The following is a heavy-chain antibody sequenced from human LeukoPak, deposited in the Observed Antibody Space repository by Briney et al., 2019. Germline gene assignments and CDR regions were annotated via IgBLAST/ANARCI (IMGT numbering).Heavy chain of an antibody. D-gene: IGHD3-10*01. Sequence: ASVKVSCKASGYTFTSYDINWVRQATGQGLEWMGWISAYNGNTNYAQKLQGRVTMTTDTSTSTAYMELRSLRSDDTAVYYCARDYGSGSHNWFDPWGQGTLVTVSS. CDR3: ARDYGSGSHNWFDP. CDR1: GYTFTSYD. CDR2: ISAYNGNT. J-gene: IGHJ5*02. V-gene: IGHV1-18*01.